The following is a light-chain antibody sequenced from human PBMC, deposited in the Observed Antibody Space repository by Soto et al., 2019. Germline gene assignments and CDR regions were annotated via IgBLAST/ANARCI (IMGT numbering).Light chain of an antibody. CDR1: QDISNY. CDR2: DAS. CDR3: QQYGNLPFV. J-gene: IGKJ4*01. Sequence: DIPMTQSPSSLSASVGDRVTITCQASQDISNYLNWYQQKPGKAPKLLIYDASKLETGVPSRFSGSGSGTDCTFIISSLQPEDVATYYCQQYGNLPFVFGGGTKVEIK. V-gene: IGKV1-33*01.